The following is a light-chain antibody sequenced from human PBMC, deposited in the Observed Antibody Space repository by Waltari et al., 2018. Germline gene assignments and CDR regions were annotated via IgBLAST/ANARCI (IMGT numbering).Light chain of an antibody. CDR1: SSDVGPSNY. CDR2: DVS. V-gene: IGLV2-14*03. CDR3: NSYTTISTWV. J-gene: IGLJ3*02. Sequence: QSALTQPASVSGSPGQSITISCTGTSSDVGPSNYVSWYQQYPGKAPKLIIYDVSYRPSGVSSLFSGSKSGHTASLTISGLQAEDEADYYCNSYTTISTWVFGGGTKLTVL.